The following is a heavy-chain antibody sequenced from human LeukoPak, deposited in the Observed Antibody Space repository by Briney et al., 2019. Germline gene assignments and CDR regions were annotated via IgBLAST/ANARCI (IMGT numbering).Heavy chain of an antibody. CDR1: GYTFTSYG. J-gene: IGHJ3*02. CDR2: ISAYNGNT. V-gene: IGHV1-18*01. D-gene: IGHD2-2*01. Sequence: ASVKVSCKASGYTFTSYGISWVRQAPGQGLEWMGWISAYNGNTNYAQKLQGRVTMTTDTSTSTAYMELRSLRSDDTAVYYCARVIYCSSTSCPDAFDIWGQGTMVTVSS. CDR3: ARVIYCSSTSCPDAFDI.